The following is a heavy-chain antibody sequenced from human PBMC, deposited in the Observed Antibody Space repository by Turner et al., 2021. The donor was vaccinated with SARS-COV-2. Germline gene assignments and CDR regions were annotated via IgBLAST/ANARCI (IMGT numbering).Heavy chain of an antibody. CDR1: GGSISSGYYY. J-gene: IGHJ4*02. Sequence: QLPLQESGPGMVKPSQTPSLPCTVPGGSISSGYYYWSWTRQPPGKGLEWIGYIYYSGSTYYNPSLKGRITIAVDTSKNQFSLKLSSVTAADTAVYYCARVPRYNWNYSFDYWGQGTLVTVSS. CDR3: ARVPRYNWNYSFDY. V-gene: IGHV4-30-4*01. CDR2: IYYSGST. D-gene: IGHD1-7*01.